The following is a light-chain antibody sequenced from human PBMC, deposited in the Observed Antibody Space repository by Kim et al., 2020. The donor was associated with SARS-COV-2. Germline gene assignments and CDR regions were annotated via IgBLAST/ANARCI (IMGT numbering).Light chain of an antibody. CDR2: GAS. V-gene: IGKV3-15*01. CDR1: QSVTSN. J-gene: IGKJ1*01. CDR3: QQYNNWPMWT. Sequence: EIVMTQSPATLSVSPGERATLSCRASQSVTSNLAWYQQKPGQVPRLLIYGASTRATGIPARFSGSGSGREFTLTISSLQSEDFALYYCQQYNNWPMWTFGQGTKVDIK.